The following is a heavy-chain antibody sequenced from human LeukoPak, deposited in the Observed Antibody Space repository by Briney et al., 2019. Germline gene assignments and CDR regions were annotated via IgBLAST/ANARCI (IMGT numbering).Heavy chain of an antibody. CDR2: ISGSGGST. D-gene: IGHD1-20*01. Sequence: PGGSLRLSCAASGFTFSSYAMSWVRQAPGKGLEWVSAISGSGGSTYYADSVKGRFTISGDNSKNTLYLQMNSLRAEDTAVYYCAKEWPHNWNDREAFDIWGQGTMVTVSS. CDR1: GFTFSSYA. V-gene: IGHV3-23*01. CDR3: AKEWPHNWNDREAFDI. J-gene: IGHJ3*02.